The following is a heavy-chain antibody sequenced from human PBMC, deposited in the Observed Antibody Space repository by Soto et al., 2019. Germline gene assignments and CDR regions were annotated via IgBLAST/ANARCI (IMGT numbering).Heavy chain of an antibody. CDR3: ASGIGDDAFDI. V-gene: IGHV1-69*02. J-gene: IGHJ3*02. D-gene: IGHD3-10*01. CDR1: GGTYSSYT. Sequence: SVKVACQTSGGTYSSYTISWVRQAPGQGLEWMGRIIPILGIANYAQKFQGRVTITADKSTSTAYMELSSLRSEDTAVYYCASGIGDDAFDIWGQGTMVTVSS. CDR2: IIPILGIA.